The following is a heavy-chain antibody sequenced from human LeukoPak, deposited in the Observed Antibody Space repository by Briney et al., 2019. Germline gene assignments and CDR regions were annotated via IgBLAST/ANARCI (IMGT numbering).Heavy chain of an antibody. D-gene: IGHD2-2*01. CDR1: GYTFTSYY. V-gene: IGHV1-46*01. Sequence: ASVKVSCKASGYTFTSYYMHWVRQAPGQGLEWMGIINPSGGSTSYAQKFQGRVAMTRDTSTSTVYMELSSLRSEDTAVYYCARPYCSSTSRASLYFDYWGQGTLVTVSS. CDR3: ARPYCSSTSRASLYFDY. J-gene: IGHJ4*02. CDR2: INPSGGST.